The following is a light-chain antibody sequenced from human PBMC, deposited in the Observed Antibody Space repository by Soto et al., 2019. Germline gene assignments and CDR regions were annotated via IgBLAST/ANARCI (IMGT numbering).Light chain of an antibody. CDR1: QSVSSS. CDR3: QQRSGWPPLT. V-gene: IGKV3-11*01. Sequence: DIVLTQSPATLSLSPGERATLSCRASQSVSSSLAWYQHKPGQAPSLLIYGASKTATGIPARFSGSGSGTDFTLTISGLEPEDFAVYYCQQRSGWPPLTFGGGTKVEIK. J-gene: IGKJ4*01. CDR2: GAS.